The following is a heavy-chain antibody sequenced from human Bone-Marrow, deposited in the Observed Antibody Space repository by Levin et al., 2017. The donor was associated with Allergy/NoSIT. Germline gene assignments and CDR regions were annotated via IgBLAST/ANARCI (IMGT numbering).Heavy chain of an antibody. V-gene: IGHV3-11*01. D-gene: IGHD5-18*01. J-gene: IGHJ4*02. CDR1: GFTFSDYY. Sequence: GESLKISCAASGFTFSDYYMSWIRQAPGKGLEWVSYISSSGSTIYYADSVKGRFTISRDNAKNSLYLQMNSLRAEDTAVYYCARVRKQRSWYFDYWGQGTLVTVSS. CDR3: ARVRKQRSWYFDY. CDR2: ISSSGSTI.